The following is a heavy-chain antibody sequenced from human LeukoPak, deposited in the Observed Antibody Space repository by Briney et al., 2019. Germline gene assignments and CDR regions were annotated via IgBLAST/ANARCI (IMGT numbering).Heavy chain of an antibody. J-gene: IGHJ5*02. CDR1: GGSFSGYY. CDR2: INHSGST. CDR3: ARSRRYYDILTGPGQSRWFDP. Sequence: SETLSLTCAVYGGSFSGYYWSWIRQPPGKGLEWIGEINHSGSTNYNPSLKSRVTISVDTSKNQFSLKLSSVTAADTAVYYCARSRRYYDILTGPGQSRWFDPWGQGTLVTVSS. V-gene: IGHV4-34*01. D-gene: IGHD3-9*01.